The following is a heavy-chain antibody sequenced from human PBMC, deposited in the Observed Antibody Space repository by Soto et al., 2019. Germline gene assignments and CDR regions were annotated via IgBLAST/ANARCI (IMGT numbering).Heavy chain of an antibody. CDR3: AKDGVVYGDLMGVYFDY. CDR2: ISGSGGST. J-gene: IGHJ4*02. CDR1: GFTFSSYA. Sequence: GGSLRLSCAASGFTFSSYAMSWVRQAPGKGLEWVSAISGSGGSTYYADSVKGRFTISRDNSKNTLYLQMNSLRAEDTAVYYCAKDGVVYGDLMGVYFDYWGQGTLVTVSS. V-gene: IGHV3-23*01. D-gene: IGHD4-17*01.